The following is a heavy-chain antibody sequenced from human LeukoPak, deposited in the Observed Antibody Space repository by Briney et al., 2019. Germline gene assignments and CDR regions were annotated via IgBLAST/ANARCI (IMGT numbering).Heavy chain of an antibody. V-gene: IGHV1-2*06. CDR1: GYTFTGYY. CDR3: ARDSYPPYYYDSSGSEPSWFDP. Sequence: ASVKVSCKASGYTFTGYYMHWVRQAPGQGLEWMGRINPNSGGTNYAQKFQGRVTMTRDTSISTAYMELSRLRSDDTAVYYCARDSYPPYYYDSSGSEPSWFDPWGQGTLVTVSS. CDR2: INPNSGGT. D-gene: IGHD3-22*01. J-gene: IGHJ5*02.